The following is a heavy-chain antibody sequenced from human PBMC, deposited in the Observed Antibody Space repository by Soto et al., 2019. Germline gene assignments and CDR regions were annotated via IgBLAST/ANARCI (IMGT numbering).Heavy chain of an antibody. CDR3: ARVGPWVPYYYDSSPYTFENWFDP. Sequence: RASVKVSCKVSGSRFSNYVISWVRQAPGHGLEWLGRIIPIFNSTKYAQSFQGRVTITADKSTSTASLELSSLRSDDTAVYYCARVGPWVPYYYDSSPYTFENWFDPWGQGTLVTVSS. D-gene: IGHD3-22*01. CDR2: IIPIFNST. V-gene: IGHV1-69*06. CDR1: GSRFSNYV. J-gene: IGHJ5*02.